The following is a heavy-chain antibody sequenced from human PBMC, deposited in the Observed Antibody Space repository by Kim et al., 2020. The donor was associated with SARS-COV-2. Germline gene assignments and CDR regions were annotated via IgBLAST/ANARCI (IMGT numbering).Heavy chain of an antibody. CDR1: GYTFTGYY. J-gene: IGHJ3*02. Sequence: ASVKVSCKASGYTFTGYYMHWVRQAPGQGLEWMGWINPNSGGTNYAQKFQGRVTMTRDTSISTAYMELSRLRSDDTAVDYCASQLRITMIVVVHYAFDIWGQGTMLTVSS. V-gene: IGHV1-2*02. CDR3: ASQLRITMIVVVHYAFDI. D-gene: IGHD3-22*01. CDR2: INPNSGGT.